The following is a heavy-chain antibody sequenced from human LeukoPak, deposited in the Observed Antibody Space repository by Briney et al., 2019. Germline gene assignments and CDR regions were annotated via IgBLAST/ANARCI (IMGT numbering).Heavy chain of an antibody. CDR3: ARFGVDYDMDV. D-gene: IGHD3-16*01. V-gene: IGHV4-59*11. CDR2: IHYTGKP. J-gene: IGHJ6*02. CDR1: GGSISGHY. Sequence: PSETLSLTYSVSGGSISGHYWTWIRPPPGKGLEWIGQIHYTGKPDYNPSLKSRITISVDTSKNQVSLQVSSVTAADSAIYYCARFGVDYDMDVWGHGTTVTVFS.